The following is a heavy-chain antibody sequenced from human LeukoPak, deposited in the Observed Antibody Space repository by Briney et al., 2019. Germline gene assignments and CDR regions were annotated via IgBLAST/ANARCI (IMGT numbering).Heavy chain of an antibody. J-gene: IGHJ5*02. Sequence: GGSLRLSCAASGFTFSSYWMSWVRQAPGKGLEWVANIKQDGSEKYYVDSVKGRFTISRDDAKNSLSLQMNNLRAEDTALYYCVRGRDYVGVAASLDLWGRGTLVTVS. V-gene: IGHV3-7*03. CDR2: IKQDGSEK. CDR1: GFTFSSYW. D-gene: IGHD4-17*01. CDR3: VRGRDYVGVAASLDL.